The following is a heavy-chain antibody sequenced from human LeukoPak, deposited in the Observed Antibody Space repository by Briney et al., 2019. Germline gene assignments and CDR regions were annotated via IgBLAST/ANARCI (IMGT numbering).Heavy chain of an antibody. CDR3: ARGTCSGDSCYSGWFDP. CDR2: ISGGSRYV. J-gene: IGHJ5*02. Sequence: PGGSLRLSCAASGFIFSSYSMNWVRQAPGKGLEWVSSISGGSRYVYYAESMKGRFTISRDNANNSLYLQMKSLRADDTAVYYCARGTCSGDSCYSGWFDPWGQGTLVTVSS. D-gene: IGHD2-15*01. CDR1: GFIFSSYS. V-gene: IGHV3-21*01.